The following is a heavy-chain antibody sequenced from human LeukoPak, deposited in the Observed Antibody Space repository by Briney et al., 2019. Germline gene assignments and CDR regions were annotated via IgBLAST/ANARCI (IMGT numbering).Heavy chain of an antibody. V-gene: IGHV3-21*01. CDR3: ARGVLDYDILTGYYYYYYMDV. Sequence: PGGSLRLSCAASGFTFSSYSMNWVRQAPGKGLEWVSSISSSSSYIYYADSVKGRFTISRDNAKNSLYLQMNSLRAEDTAVYYCARGVLDYDILTGYYYYYYMDVWGKGTTVTVSS. J-gene: IGHJ6*03. CDR1: GFTFSSYS. D-gene: IGHD3-9*01. CDR2: ISSSSSYI.